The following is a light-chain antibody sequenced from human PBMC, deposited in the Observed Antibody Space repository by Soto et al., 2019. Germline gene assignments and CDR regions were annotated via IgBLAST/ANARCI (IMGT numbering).Light chain of an antibody. Sequence: EIGMAQSPITLSVSPGEKATLSCRASQSVSSNLAWYQQKPGQAPRLLIYGASTRATGIPARFSGSGSGTEFTLSISSLQSEDFAVYYCQQYNNWPPITFGKGTRLEIK. V-gene: IGKV3-15*01. CDR3: QQYNNWPPIT. J-gene: IGKJ5*01. CDR2: GAS. CDR1: QSVSSN.